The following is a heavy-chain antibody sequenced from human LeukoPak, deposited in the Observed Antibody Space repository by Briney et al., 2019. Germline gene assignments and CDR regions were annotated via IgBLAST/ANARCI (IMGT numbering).Heavy chain of an antibody. Sequence: GGSLRLSCAASGFTFSSYGMSWVRQAPGKGLEWVSAISGSGGSTYYADSVKGRFTISRDNSKNTLYLQMNSLRAEDTAVHYCAKDGGLLWFGELFPSEQANDYWGQGTLVTVSS. D-gene: IGHD3-10*01. CDR3: AKDGGLLWFGELFPSEQANDY. CDR1: GFTFSSYG. V-gene: IGHV3-23*01. J-gene: IGHJ4*02. CDR2: ISGSGGST.